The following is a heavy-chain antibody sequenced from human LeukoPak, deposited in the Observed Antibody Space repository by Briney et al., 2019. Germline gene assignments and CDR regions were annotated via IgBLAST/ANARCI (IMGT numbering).Heavy chain of an antibody. CDR1: GGSFSGYY. V-gene: IGHV4-34*01. Sequence: SETLSLTCAVYGGSFSGYYWSWIRQPPGKGLEWIGEINHSGSTNYNPSLKSRVTISVDTPKNQFSLKLSSVTAADTAVYYCARGRVLLWFGELLFYFDYWGQGTLVTVSS. D-gene: IGHD3-10*01. CDR3: ARGRVLLWFGELLFYFDY. J-gene: IGHJ4*02. CDR2: INHSGST.